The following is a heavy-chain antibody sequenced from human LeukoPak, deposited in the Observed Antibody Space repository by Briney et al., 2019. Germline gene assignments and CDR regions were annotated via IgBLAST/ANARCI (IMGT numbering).Heavy chain of an antibody. CDR3: ARNQLLYRWFDP. CDR2: INHSGST. D-gene: IGHD2-2*02. CDR1: GGSFSGYY. J-gene: IGHJ5*02. V-gene: IGHV4-34*01. Sequence: PSETLSLTCGVYGGSFSGYYWSWIRQPPGKGLEWIGEINHSGSTNYNPSLKSRVTISVDTSKNQFSLKLSSVTAADTAVYYCARNQLLYRWFDPWGQGTLVTVSS.